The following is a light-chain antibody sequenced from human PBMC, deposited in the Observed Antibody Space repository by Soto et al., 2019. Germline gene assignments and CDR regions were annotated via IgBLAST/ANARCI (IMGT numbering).Light chain of an antibody. CDR1: QSVNIN. CDR2: GTS. V-gene: IGKV3-15*01. Sequence: EIVMKQSPATLSLSQRERATLSCRASQSVNINLAWYQQKPGQAPRLLIYGTSTRATGVPARFSGSGSGTEFTLTISILQSEDFGVYYCQQYNAWPPLTFGGGTKVDIK. J-gene: IGKJ4*01. CDR3: QQYNAWPPLT.